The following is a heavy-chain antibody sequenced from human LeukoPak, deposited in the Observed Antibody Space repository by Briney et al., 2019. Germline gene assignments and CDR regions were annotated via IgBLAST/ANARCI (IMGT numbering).Heavy chain of an antibody. V-gene: IGHV3-74*01. D-gene: IGHD4-17*01. Sequence: GSLRLSCAASGFTFSSYWMHWVRQAPGQGLVWVSRISTDGRTTTYADSVKGRFTISRDNSKNTLYLQMNSLRTEDTAVYYCVDYGEHWGQGILVTVSS. J-gene: IGHJ1*01. CDR3: VDYGEH. CDR1: GFTFSSYW. CDR2: ISTDGRTT.